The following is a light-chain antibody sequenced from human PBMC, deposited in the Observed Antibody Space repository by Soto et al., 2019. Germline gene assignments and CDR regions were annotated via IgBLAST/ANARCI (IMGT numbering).Light chain of an antibody. CDR2: EVS. CDR3: SSYTSSSTLVV. V-gene: IGLV2-14*01. J-gene: IGLJ2*01. Sequence: QSVLTQPASVSGSPGQSITISCTGTSSDVGGYNYVSWYQQNPGKAPKLMTYEVSNRPSGVSNRFSGSKSGNTASLTISGLQAEDEADYYCSSYTSSSTLVVFGGGTKLTVL. CDR1: SSDVGGYNY.